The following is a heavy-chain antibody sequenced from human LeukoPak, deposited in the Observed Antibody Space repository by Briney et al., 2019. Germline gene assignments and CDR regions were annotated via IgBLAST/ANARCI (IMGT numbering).Heavy chain of an antibody. J-gene: IGHJ4*02. D-gene: IGHD3-3*01. V-gene: IGHV4-4*02. CDR2: IYHSGST. Sequence: SGTLSLTCAVSGGSISSSNWWSWVCQPPGKGLGWIGEIYHSGSTNYNPSLKSRVTISVDTSKNQFSLKLSSVTAADTAVYYCARDSGAIFGVVIGYYFDYWGQGTLVTVSS. CDR3: ARDSGAIFGVVIGYYFDY. CDR1: GGSISSSNW.